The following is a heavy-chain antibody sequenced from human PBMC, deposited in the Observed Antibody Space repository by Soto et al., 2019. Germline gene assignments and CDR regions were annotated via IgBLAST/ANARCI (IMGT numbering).Heavy chain of an antibody. Sequence: QVQLQESGPGLVKPSQTLSLTCTVSGGSISSGGYYWSWIRQHPGKGLEWIGYIYYSGSTYYNPSLKSRVTISVDTSKNQFSLKLSSVTAADTAMYYCARDRGPGPTAGWFDPWGQGTLVTVSS. CDR1: GGSISSGGYY. J-gene: IGHJ5*02. CDR2: IYYSGST. CDR3: ARDRGPGPTAGWFDP. V-gene: IGHV4-31*03. D-gene: IGHD6-25*01.